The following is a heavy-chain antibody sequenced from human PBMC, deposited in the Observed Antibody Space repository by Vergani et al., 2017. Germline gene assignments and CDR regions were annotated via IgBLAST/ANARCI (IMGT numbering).Heavy chain of an antibody. J-gene: IGHJ6*03. CDR2: IYSGGST. D-gene: IGHD6-13*01. V-gene: IGHV3-53*04. CDR1: GFTVSSNY. Sequence: EVQLVESGGGLVQPGGSLRLSCAASGFTVSSNYMSWVRQAPGKGLEWVSVIYSGGSTYYADSVKGRFTISRHNSKNTLYLQMNSLRAEDTSVYYWARGGALAAGFVDYYYMDVWGKGTTVTVSS. CDR3: ARGGALAAGFVDYYYMDV.